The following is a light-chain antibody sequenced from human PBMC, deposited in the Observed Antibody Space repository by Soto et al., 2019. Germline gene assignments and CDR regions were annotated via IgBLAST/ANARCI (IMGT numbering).Light chain of an antibody. J-gene: IGKJ4*01. V-gene: IGKV1-9*01. CDR1: QALSSY. Sequence: IQLTQSPSSLSASVGDRVTITCRASQALSSYLAWYQQKPGKAPKLLIYAASTLQSGVPSRLSGSESGTDFTLTISSLQPEDFGTYYCQQVNNYTLTFGGGTKVDIX. CDR2: AAS. CDR3: QQVNNYTLT.